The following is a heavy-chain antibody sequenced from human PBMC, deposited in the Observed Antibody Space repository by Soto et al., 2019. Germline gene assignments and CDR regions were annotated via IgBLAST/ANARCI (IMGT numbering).Heavy chain of an antibody. J-gene: IGHJ6*03. CDR1: GGSFSGYY. CDR3: ARGPDYIWGSYRRTINYYYYMDV. Sequence: SETLSLTCAVYGGSFSGYYWSWIRQPPGKGLEWIGEINHSGSTNYNPSLKSRVTISVDTSKNQFSLKLGSVTAADTAVYYCARGPDYIWGSYRRTINYYYYMDVWGKGTTVTVSS. CDR2: INHSGST. V-gene: IGHV4-34*01. D-gene: IGHD3-16*02.